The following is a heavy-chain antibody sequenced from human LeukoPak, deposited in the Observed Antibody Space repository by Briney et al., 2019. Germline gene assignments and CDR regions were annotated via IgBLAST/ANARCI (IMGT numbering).Heavy chain of an antibody. Sequence: PGGSLRLSCAASGFTFSSYSMNWVRQAPGKGLEWVSSISSSSSYIYYADSVKGRFTISRDNAKNTLYLQMNSLRAEDTAVYYCARDKGIQLWLRRANWFDPWGQGTLVTVSS. CDR2: ISSSSSYI. CDR1: GFTFSSYS. V-gene: IGHV3-21*01. J-gene: IGHJ5*02. CDR3: ARDKGIQLWLRRANWFDP. D-gene: IGHD5-18*01.